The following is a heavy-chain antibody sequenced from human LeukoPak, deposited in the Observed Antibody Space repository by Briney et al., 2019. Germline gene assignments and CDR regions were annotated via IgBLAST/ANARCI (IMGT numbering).Heavy chain of an antibody. Sequence: GGSLRLSCAASGFTFSSYSMNWVRQAPGKGLEWVSSISSTSSYIYYADSVKGRFTISRDNAKNSLYLQMNSLRAEDTAVYYCARGPIGYNWFDPWGQGTLVTVSS. CDR3: ARGPIGYNWFDP. CDR2: ISSTSSYI. J-gene: IGHJ5*02. CDR1: GFTFSSYS. D-gene: IGHD1-26*01. V-gene: IGHV3-21*01.